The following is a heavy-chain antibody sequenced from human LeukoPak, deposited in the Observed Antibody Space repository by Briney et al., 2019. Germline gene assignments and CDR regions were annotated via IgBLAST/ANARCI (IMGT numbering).Heavy chain of an antibody. D-gene: IGHD4-23*01. CDR2: MNQDGSEK. CDR1: GFTFSDSW. J-gene: IGHJ3*02. CDR3: AKDIDYGGNSGAFDI. Sequence: GGSLRLSCAASGFTFSDSWMSWVRQAPGKGLEWVANMNQDGSEKDYVDSVKGRFTISRDNAKNSLYLQMNSLRAEDTALYYCAKDIDYGGNSGAFDIWAKGQWSPSLQ. V-gene: IGHV3-7*03.